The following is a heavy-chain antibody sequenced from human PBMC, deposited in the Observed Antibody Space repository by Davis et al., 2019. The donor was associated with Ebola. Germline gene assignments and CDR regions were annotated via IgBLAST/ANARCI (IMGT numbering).Heavy chain of an antibody. D-gene: IGHD4-17*01. CDR2: IIPMFATA. CDR3: ARGPSYDSGVIGAFDI. V-gene: IGHV1-69*06. Sequence: AASVKVSCKSSGGSFSSYAISWVRQAPGQGLEWMGGIIPMFATASYAQKFQGRVTITADKSTSTAYLELRSLRSDDTAVYYCARGPSYDSGVIGAFDIWGQGTMVTVSS. CDR1: GGSFSSYA. J-gene: IGHJ3*02.